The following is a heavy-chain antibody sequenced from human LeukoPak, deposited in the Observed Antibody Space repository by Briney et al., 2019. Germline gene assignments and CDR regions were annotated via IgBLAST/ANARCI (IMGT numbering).Heavy chain of an antibody. Sequence: PGGSLRLSCAASGFTFSSYGVHWVRQAPGKGLEWVAGIWYDGNNKYYADSVKGRFTISRDNSKNTLYLQMNSLRAEDTAVYYCARDTPGYNWNDGCFDYWGQGTLVTVSS. V-gene: IGHV3-33*01. CDR1: GFTFSSYG. D-gene: IGHD1-1*01. CDR3: ARDTPGYNWNDGCFDY. CDR2: IWYDGNNK. J-gene: IGHJ4*02.